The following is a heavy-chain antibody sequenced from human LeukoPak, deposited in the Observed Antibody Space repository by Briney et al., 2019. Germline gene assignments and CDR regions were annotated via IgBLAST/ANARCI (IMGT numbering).Heavy chain of an antibody. J-gene: IGHJ4*02. CDR1: GFTFSSYA. V-gene: IGHV3-23*01. CDR3: AKGADLEMATMTQGYFDY. Sequence: GGSLRLSCAASGFTFSSYAMSWVRQAPGKGLEWVSSISGSGGSTYYADSVKGRFTISRDNSKNTLYLQMNSLRAEDTAVYYCAKGADLEMATMTQGYFDYWGQGTLVTVSS. CDR2: ISGSGGST. D-gene: IGHD5-24*01.